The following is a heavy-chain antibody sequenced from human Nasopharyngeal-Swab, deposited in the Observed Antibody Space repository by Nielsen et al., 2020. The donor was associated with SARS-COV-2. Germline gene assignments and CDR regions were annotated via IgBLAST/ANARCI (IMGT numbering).Heavy chain of an antibody. CDR2: INPSGGT. V-gene: IGHV4-34*01. CDR1: GGAFSGFY. CDR3: ARGRRERAPRYYYYGMDV. Sequence: SETLSLTCAVYGGAFSGFYWSWIRQSPGEGLEWIGEINPSGGTDYNPSLKSRVSMSVDTSKNQVFLKLKAVTAADTGLNYCARGRRERAPRYYYYGMDVWGQGTTVSVS. D-gene: IGHD1-1*01. J-gene: IGHJ6*02.